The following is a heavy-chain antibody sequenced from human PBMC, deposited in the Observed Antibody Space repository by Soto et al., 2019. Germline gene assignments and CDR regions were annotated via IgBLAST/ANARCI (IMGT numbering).Heavy chain of an antibody. J-gene: IGHJ5*02. V-gene: IGHV4-59*01. CDR1: SGSISNYY. D-gene: IGHD2-2*01. CDR3: ARDHSYCSSTSCYSGHWFDP. Sequence: SETLSLTCTVSSGSISNYYWSWIRQPPGKGLEWIGYIYYRGSTNYNPSLKSRVTISVDTSKNQFSLKLSSVTAADTAVYYCARDHSYCSSTSCYSGHWFDPWGQGTLVTVSS. CDR2: IYYRGST.